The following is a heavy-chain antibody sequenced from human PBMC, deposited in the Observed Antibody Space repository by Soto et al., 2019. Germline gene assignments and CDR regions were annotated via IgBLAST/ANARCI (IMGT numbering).Heavy chain of an antibody. Sequence: QVQLVQSGAEVKTPGASVKVSCKASGYTFTSYAISWVRQAPGQGLEWMGWISTYNGDTNYAQKLQGRVTMTTDTSTSTAYMELRSLRSDDTAVYYCARILTPTSRSRSPDFDYWGQGTLVTVSS. CDR2: ISTYNGDT. V-gene: IGHV1-18*04. CDR1: GYTFTSYA. CDR3: ARILTPTSRSRSPDFDY. D-gene: IGHD2-2*01. J-gene: IGHJ4*02.